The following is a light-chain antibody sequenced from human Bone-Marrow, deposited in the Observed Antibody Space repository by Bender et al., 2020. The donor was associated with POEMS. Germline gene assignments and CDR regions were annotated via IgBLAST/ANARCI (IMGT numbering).Light chain of an antibody. Sequence: QSVVTQPPSLSEAPRQRVTISCSGSSSNLGNPGVNWYQHLPGEAPKPLIYYDDLLTPGVSDRFSASKSGTSASLAISELQSEDEGLYYCSAWDDSLSGWVFGGGTKLTVL. CDR1: SSNLGNPG. V-gene: IGLV1-36*01. CDR3: SAWDDSLSGWV. J-gene: IGLJ3*02. CDR2: YDD.